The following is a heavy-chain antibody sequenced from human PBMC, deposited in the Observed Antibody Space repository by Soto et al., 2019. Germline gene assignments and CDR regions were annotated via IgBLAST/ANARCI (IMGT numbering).Heavy chain of an antibody. D-gene: IGHD2-21*02. Sequence: QVQLVQSGAEVKRPGASVKVSCKASGYTFSSYGISWVRQAPGQGLEWRGWISGYNGDTKHAQSLQDRVTMTTDTSTNTAYMELRSLTSDDTAVYYCARDQRVSLTAIRAFDLWGPGTLLTVSS. V-gene: IGHV1-18*01. CDR1: GYTFSSYG. J-gene: IGHJ2*01. CDR3: ARDQRVSLTAIRAFDL. CDR2: ISGYNGDT.